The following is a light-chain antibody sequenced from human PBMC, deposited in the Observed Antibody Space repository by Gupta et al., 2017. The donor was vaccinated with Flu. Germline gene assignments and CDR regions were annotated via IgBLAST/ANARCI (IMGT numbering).Light chain of an antibody. CDR2: AVA. V-gene: IGKV1-39*01. J-gene: IGKJ1*01. CDR3: QQSYRNPRT. Sequence: DIQMTQSPSSLSASVGDRVTITCRASESISAYLNWYQQKPGKAPKLLISAVATLQSGVPSRFSGSGSATGTDFTLSISSLQPEDFAIYYCQQSYRNPRTFGQGTKVEIK. CDR1: ESISAY.